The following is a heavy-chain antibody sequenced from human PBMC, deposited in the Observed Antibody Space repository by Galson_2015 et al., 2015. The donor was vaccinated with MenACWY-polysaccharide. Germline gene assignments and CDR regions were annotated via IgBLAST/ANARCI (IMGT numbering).Heavy chain of an antibody. V-gene: IGHV1-18*01. J-gene: IGHJ4*02. CDR3: ARDGSSSTAPRPSKY. CDR2: ISTYNGNT. CDR1: GYTFTSNG. D-gene: IGHD6-6*01. Sequence: SVKVSCKASGYTFTSNGISWVRQAPGQGLEWMGWISTYNGNTDNAQKFQGRVTMTTDTSTATAFMELRSLGSDDTAVCYCARDGSSSTAPRPSKYWGQGTLVTVSS.